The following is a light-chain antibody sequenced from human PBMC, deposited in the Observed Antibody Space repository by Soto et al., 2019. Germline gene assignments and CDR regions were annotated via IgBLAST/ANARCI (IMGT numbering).Light chain of an antibody. CDR3: SSYTRSSTPYV. CDR1: SSDVGGYNY. CDR2: DVS. V-gene: IGLV2-14*01. Sequence: QSALTQPASVSGSPGQSITISCTGTSSDVGGYNYVSWYQQHPGKAPKLMIYDVSNRPSGVSNRFSGSKSGNTASLTISGLQAEDEADYYCSSYTRSSTPYVFGTGTKVPVL. J-gene: IGLJ1*01.